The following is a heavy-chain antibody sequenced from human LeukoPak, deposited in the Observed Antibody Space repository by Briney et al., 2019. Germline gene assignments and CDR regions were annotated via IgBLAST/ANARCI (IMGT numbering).Heavy chain of an antibody. CDR2: ISGSGGST. CDR1: GFTFSSYA. V-gene: IGHV3-23*01. Sequence: PGGSLRLSCAASGFTFSSYAMSWVRQAPGKGLEWVSAISGSGGSTYYADSVKGRFTISRDNSKNTLYLQMNSLRAEDTAAYYCAKDRGYDPYFDYWGQGTLVTVSS. CDR3: AKDRGYDPYFDY. D-gene: IGHD5-12*01. J-gene: IGHJ4*02.